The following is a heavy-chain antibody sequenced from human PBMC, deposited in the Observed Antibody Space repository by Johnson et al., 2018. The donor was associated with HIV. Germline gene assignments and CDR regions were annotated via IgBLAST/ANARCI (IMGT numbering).Heavy chain of an antibody. D-gene: IGHD3-10*01. V-gene: IGHV3-11*04. CDR3: ARGAWFGETDAFDI. CDR1: GFSLSDYY. J-gene: IGHJ3*02. CDR2: ISNSGSTR. Sequence: VQLVESGGGLVKPGGSLRLSCAASGFSLSDYYMNWIRQAPGKGLEWVSYISNSGSTRYYADSVKGRFTISRDNAANSLYLQMNSLSAEDTAVYYCARGAWFGETDAFDIWGQGTMVTVSS.